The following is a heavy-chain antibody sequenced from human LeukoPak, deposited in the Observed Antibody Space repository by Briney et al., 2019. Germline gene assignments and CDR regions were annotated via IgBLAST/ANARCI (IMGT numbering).Heavy chain of an antibody. CDR3: ARMGGQLLTNAFDI. CDR1: GFTFSSYS. Sequence: PGGSLTLSCAASGFTFSSYSMNWGRHPQGAGLGWDSSISSNRSYINYADSVKGRFTISRDNAKNSLYLQMNSLRAEDTAVYYCARMGGQLLTNAFDIWGEGTMVTVS. D-gene: IGHD2-2*01. V-gene: IGHV3-21*01. CDR2: ISSNRSYI. J-gene: IGHJ3*02.